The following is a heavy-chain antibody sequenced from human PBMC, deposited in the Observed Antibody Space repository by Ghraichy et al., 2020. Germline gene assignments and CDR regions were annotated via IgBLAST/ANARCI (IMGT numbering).Heavy chain of an antibody. CDR2: ISAFNGIT. CDR3: SRSGYYYDSSGQSYFDY. D-gene: IGHD3-22*01. Sequence: ASVKVSCKASGFPFTSYGFSWVRQAPGPGLEWMGWISAFNGITYFAQEEQDRVTMTTDTSPNTVYLELRSLRSDDTAVYYCSRSGYYYDSSGQSYFDYWGQGTPVTVSS. V-gene: IGHV1-18*01. CDR1: GFPFTSYG. J-gene: IGHJ4*02.